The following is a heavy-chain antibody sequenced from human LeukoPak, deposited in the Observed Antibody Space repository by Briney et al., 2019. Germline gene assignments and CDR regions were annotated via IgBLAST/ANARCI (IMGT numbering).Heavy chain of an antibody. J-gene: IGHJ6*02. V-gene: IGHV3-13*01. CDR1: GFTFSSYD. CDR3: ARATILDKSSKLHYGMDV. CDR2: IGTAGDT. Sequence: GGSLRLSCAASGFTFSSYDMPWVRQATGKGLEWVSAIGTAGDTYYPGSVKGRFTISRENAKNSLYLQVNSLRAGDTAVYYCARATILDKSSKLHYGMDVWGQGTTVTVSS. D-gene: IGHD2-2*01.